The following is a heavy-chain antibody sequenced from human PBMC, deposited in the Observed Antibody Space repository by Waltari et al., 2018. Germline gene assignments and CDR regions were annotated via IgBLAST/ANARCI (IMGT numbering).Heavy chain of an antibody. Sequence: QVQLVQPGAEVTRPGASVKVACKASGFTFNGHYIPWIRQAPGQGLEWMGWINTNLGGTKFAQKFQGRITLTRDTSITTAYMELRRLTFDDTAVYYCARSPPSYSSSWYFFEHWGQGTLVTVSS. CDR3: ARSPPSYSSSWYFFEH. D-gene: IGHD6-13*01. CDR2: INTNLGGT. V-gene: IGHV1-2*02. J-gene: IGHJ4*02. CDR1: GFTFNGHY.